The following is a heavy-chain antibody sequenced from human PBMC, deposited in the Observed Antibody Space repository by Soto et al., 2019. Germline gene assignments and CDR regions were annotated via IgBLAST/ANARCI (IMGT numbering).Heavy chain of an antibody. CDR1: GFSLSAPGVG. CDR2: IYWDDDQ. J-gene: IGHJ4*02. Sequence: SGPTLVNPTATLTLTCSFSGFSLSAPGVGVGWVRQPRGQALEFLALIYWDDDQKFRPSLRNRLTISKDTSKNEVVLTMTNMDSVDSGTYYCVHTPNYRLGGLHYWGRGTLVTVSS. CDR3: VHTPNYRLGGLHY. D-gene: IGHD2-15*01. V-gene: IGHV2-5*02.